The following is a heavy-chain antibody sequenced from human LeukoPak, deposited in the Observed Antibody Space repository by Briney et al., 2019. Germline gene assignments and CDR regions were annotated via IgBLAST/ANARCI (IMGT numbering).Heavy chain of an antibody. V-gene: IGHV3-23*01. CDR3: AKTVGSGGYYIYYFDY. Sequence: GGSLRLSCAASGFTFSSYAMSWVRQAPGKGLERVSTISGSGGSTNYADSEKGRFTISRDNSKNTLYLQMNSLRAEDTAVYYCAKTVGSGGYYIYYFDYWGQGTLVTVSS. CDR2: ISGSGGST. D-gene: IGHD3-22*01. J-gene: IGHJ4*02. CDR1: GFTFSSYA.